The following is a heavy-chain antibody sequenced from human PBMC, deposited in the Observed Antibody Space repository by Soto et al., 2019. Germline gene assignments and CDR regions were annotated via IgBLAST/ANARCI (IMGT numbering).Heavy chain of an antibody. CDR1: GFPFSSYD. CDR3: AKVPDYYDHTFDY. D-gene: IGHD3-22*01. CDR2: ISGSSGST. Sequence: EVQLLESGGGLVQPGGSLRLSCAASGFPFSSYDMSWVRQAPGKGLEWGSAISGSSGSTYYADSVKGRSTISRDNPMNTLFLQLNSLRVEDTAVYYCAKVPDYYDHTFDYCGQGTLVTVSS. J-gene: IGHJ4*02. V-gene: IGHV3-23*01.